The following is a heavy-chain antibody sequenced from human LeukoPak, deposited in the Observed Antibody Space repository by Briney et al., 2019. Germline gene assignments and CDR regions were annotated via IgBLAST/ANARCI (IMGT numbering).Heavy chain of an antibody. J-gene: IGHJ2*01. CDR1: GFTFSSYA. V-gene: IGHV3-30-3*01. Sequence: GGSLRLSCAASGFTFSSYAMHWVRQAPGKGLEWVAVISYDGSNKYYADSVKGRFTISRDNSKNTLYLQMNSLRAEDTAVYYCARASPADFNLWGRGTLVTVSS. CDR2: ISYDGSNK. CDR3: ARASPADFNL.